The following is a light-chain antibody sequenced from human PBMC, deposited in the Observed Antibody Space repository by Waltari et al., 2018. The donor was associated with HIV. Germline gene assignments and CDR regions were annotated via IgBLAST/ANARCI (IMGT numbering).Light chain of an antibody. CDR2: QNS. Sequence: SYELTQPPSVSESPGQTASITCSGDKLGDTYASWYQQKPGQSPVLVIYQNSKRPSGIPERFSGSNSGDTATLTISGTQAVDEADYYCQAWDSSSAVVFGGGTKLTVL. CDR3: QAWDSSSAVV. CDR1: KLGDTY. V-gene: IGLV3-1*01. J-gene: IGLJ2*01.